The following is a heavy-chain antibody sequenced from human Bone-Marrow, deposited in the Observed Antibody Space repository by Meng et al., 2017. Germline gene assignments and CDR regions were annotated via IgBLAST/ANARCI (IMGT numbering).Heavy chain of an antibody. CDR2: INTNTANP. CDR1: GYTFTSYA. J-gene: IGHJ4*02. CDR3: ARPAYYYDSSGYYY. D-gene: IGHD3-22*01. V-gene: IGHV7-4-1*02. Sequence: ASVKVSCKASGYTFTSYAMNWVRQAPGQGLEWMGWINTNTANPTYAQDFSGRFVFSLDTSVSTAYLQISSLKAEDTAVYYCARPAYYYDSSGYYYWGQGTLVTVSS.